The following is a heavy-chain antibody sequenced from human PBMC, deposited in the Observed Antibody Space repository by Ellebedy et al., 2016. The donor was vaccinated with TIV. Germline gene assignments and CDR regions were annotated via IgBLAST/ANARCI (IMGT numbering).Heavy chain of an antibody. V-gene: IGHV3-23*01. Sequence: GGSLRLSCAASGFTFNNYAMSWVRQAPGKGLEWVSVISGRSGSTYYADSVKGRFTISRDSSKNTLFLQINTLRAEDTAVYYCAKVPDFWSGYLGYFDYWGQGTLVTVSS. CDR2: ISGRSGST. D-gene: IGHD3-3*01. J-gene: IGHJ4*02. CDR1: GFTFNNYA. CDR3: AKVPDFWSGYLGYFDY.